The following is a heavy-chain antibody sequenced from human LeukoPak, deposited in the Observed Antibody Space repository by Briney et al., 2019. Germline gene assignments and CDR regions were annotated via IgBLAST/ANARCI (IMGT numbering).Heavy chain of an antibody. V-gene: IGHV1-18*01. J-gene: IGHJ4*02. CDR3: ARSLYYYDSSGYYEIDY. Sequence: ASVKVSCKASGYTFTSYGISWVRQAPGQGLEWMGWISAYNGNTNYAQKFQGRVTMTRDTSISTAYMELSRLRSDDTAVYYCARSLYYYDSSGYYEIDYWGQGTLVTVSS. CDR2: ISAYNGNT. D-gene: IGHD3-22*01. CDR1: GYTFTSYG.